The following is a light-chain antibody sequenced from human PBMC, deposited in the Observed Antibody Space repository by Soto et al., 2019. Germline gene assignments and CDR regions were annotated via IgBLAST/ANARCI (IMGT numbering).Light chain of an antibody. Sequence: QSALTQPASVSGSPGQSITISCTGTSSDVGGYNYVSWYQQHPGKAPKLMIYEVSNRPSGVSTRFSGSKSGNTASLTISGLQAEDEADYCCSSYTSSSTLDVFGTGTKVTVL. CDR2: EVS. J-gene: IGLJ1*01. V-gene: IGLV2-14*01. CDR1: SSDVGGYNY. CDR3: SSYTSSSTLDV.